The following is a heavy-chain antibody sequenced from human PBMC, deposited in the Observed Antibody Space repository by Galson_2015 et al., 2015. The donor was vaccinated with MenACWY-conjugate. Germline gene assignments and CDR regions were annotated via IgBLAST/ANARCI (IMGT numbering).Heavy chain of an antibody. J-gene: IGHJ6*02. CDR1: GFTFRNYW. CDR3: ARGHYGMDV. Sequence: SLRLSCAASGFTFRNYWMTWVRQAPGKGLGWVASIKKDGSETYYVDSVKGRFTISRDNAKNSLYLEMNSLRVEDTAVYSCARGHYGMDVWGQGTTFTASS. CDR2: IKKDGSET. V-gene: IGHV3-7*03.